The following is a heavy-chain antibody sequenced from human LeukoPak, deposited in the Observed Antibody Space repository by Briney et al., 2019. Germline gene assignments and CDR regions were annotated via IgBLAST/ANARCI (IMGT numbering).Heavy chain of an antibody. Sequence: PGRSLRLSCAASGFTFSSYGMHWVRQAPGKGLEWVTIIWSDGSNKYYADSVKGRFTISRDNSKNTLYLQMNSLRAEDTAVYYCARGGSYSSGWYPFDYWGQGTLVTVSS. D-gene: IGHD6-19*01. CDR1: GFTFSSYG. CDR3: ARGGSYSSGWYPFDY. J-gene: IGHJ4*02. CDR2: IWSDGSNK. V-gene: IGHV3-33*01.